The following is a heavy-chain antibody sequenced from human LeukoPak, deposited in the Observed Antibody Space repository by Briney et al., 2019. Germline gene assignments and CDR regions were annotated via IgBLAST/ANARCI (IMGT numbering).Heavy chain of an antibody. CDR2: ISYDGSNK. V-gene: IGHV3-30*04. CDR1: GFTFGTYA. Sequence: GGSLRLSCAASGFTFGTYAMHWVRQAPGKGLEWVTVISYDGSNKCYADSVKGRFTISRDNSKNTLYLQMNSLRPEDTAVYYCARDLHAWEPRHFHPWRQGTLVTVPS. CDR3: ARDLHAWEPRHFHP. J-gene: IGHJ5*02. D-gene: IGHD1-26*01.